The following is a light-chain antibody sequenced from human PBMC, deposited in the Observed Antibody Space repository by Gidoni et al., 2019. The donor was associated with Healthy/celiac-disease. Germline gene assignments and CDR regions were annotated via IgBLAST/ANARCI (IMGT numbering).Light chain of an antibody. Sequence: DIVRTQSPLSLPVTPGEPASISCRSSQSLLHRNGYNYLAWYLQKPGQSPQLLICLGSNRASGVPDRFSGSGSGTDFTLKISRVEAEDVGVYYCMQGLQTRFTFGPGTKVDIK. V-gene: IGKV2-28*01. CDR1: QSLLHRNGYNY. CDR2: LGS. CDR3: MQGLQTRFT. J-gene: IGKJ3*01.